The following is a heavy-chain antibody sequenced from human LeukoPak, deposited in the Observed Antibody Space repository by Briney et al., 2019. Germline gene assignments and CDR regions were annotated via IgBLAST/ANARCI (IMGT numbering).Heavy chain of an antibody. Sequence: PSETLSLTCTVSGGSISSYYWSWIRQPPGKGLEWIGYIYYSGSTNYNPSPKSRVTISVDTSTNQFSLKLSSVTAADTAVYYCARTPNVYYYYMDVWGKGTTVTVSS. V-gene: IGHV4-59*01. J-gene: IGHJ6*03. CDR3: ARTPNVYYYYMDV. D-gene: IGHD2-15*01. CDR2: IYYSGST. CDR1: GGSISSYY.